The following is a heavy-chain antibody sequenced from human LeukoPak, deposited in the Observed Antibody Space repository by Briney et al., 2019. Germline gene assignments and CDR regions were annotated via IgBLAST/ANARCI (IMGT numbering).Heavy chain of an antibody. Sequence: ASVKVSCKASGYTFTSYGINWVRQATGQGLEWMGWMNPNSGNTGYAQKFQGRVTMTRNTSISTAYMELSSLRSEDTAVYYCARGVRRYFDWLFRDGYFDYWGQGTLVTVSS. D-gene: IGHD3-9*01. CDR3: ARGVRRYFDWLFRDGYFDY. CDR2: MNPNSGNT. CDR1: GYTFTSYG. J-gene: IGHJ4*02. V-gene: IGHV1-8*01.